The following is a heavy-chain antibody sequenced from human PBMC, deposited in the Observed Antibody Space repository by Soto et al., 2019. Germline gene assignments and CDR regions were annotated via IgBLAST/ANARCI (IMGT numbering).Heavy chain of an antibody. V-gene: IGHV3-21*01. Sequence: GGSLRLSCAASGFTFSSYSMNWVRQAPGRGLEWVSSISSSSSYIYYADSVKGRFTISRDNAKNSLYLQMNSLRAEDTAVYYCASPVGDYGGYYFDYWGQGTLVTVSS. J-gene: IGHJ4*02. CDR1: GFTFSSYS. CDR3: ASPVGDYGGYYFDY. D-gene: IGHD4-17*01. CDR2: ISSSSSYI.